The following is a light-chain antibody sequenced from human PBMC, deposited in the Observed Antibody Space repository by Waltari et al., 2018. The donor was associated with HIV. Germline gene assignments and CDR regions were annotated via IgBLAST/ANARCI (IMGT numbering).Light chain of an antibody. J-gene: IGKJ2*01. CDR3: QQYGSSPMYT. V-gene: IGKV3-20*01. Sequence: EIVLTQSPGTLSLSPGERATLSCRASQSVSSNYLAWYQQKPGQAPRLLMYGASSRATGIPDRFSGSGSGTDFTLTISRLEPEDFALYYCQQYGSSPMYTFGQGTKLESK. CDR1: QSVSSNY. CDR2: GAS.